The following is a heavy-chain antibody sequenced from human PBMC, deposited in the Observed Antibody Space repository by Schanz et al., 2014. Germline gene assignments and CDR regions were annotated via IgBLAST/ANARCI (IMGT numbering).Heavy chain of an antibody. V-gene: IGHV1-69*02. D-gene: IGHD2-2*01. Sequence: VQLEQSGAEVKKPGSSVKVSCKASRSTFSSYTISWVRQARGQGLEWVGRFIPILDVGNYAQQFQGRVTFTADKSTSTAYMELSSLRYEDTALYYCARGTMPGTFDIWGQGTMVTDSS. CDR1: RSTFSSYT. CDR2: FIPILDVG. CDR3: ARGTMPGTFDI. J-gene: IGHJ3*02.